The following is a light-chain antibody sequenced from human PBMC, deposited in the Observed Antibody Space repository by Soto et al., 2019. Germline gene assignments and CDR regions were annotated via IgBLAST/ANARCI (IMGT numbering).Light chain of an antibody. CDR1: QSVGRSY. CDR2: GAA. Sequence: EIVLTQSPGTLSLSPGKRATLSCRAIQSVGRSYFAWYQQIPGQAPSLVIYGAASRATGIPDRFSGSGSGTEFTLTISLLDPEDFAVYYFQHSGSSFYTLGHVTKLEFK. V-gene: IGKV3-20*01. CDR3: QHSGSSFYT. J-gene: IGKJ2*01.